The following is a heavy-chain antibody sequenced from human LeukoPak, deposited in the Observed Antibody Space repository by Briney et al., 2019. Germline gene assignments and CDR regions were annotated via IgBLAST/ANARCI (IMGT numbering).Heavy chain of an antibody. CDR1: GFTFSNAW. Sequence: GGSLRLSCAASGFTFSNAWMSWVRQAPGKGLEWVGRIKSKTDGGTTDYAAPVKGRFTISRDDSKNTLYLQMNSLKTEDIAVYYCTTASYDFWSGYYTFDFDYWGQGTLVTVSS. CDR3: TTASYDFWSGYYTFDFDY. J-gene: IGHJ4*02. D-gene: IGHD3-3*01. V-gene: IGHV3-15*01. CDR2: IKSKTDGGTT.